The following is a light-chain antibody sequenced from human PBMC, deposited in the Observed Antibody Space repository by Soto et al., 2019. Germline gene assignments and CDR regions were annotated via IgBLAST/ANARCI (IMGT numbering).Light chain of an antibody. CDR2: DAS. Sequence: DIQMTQSPSTLSAAVGARVTITCRASRSISSWLAWYQQKPEKAAKLLISDASSLESGVPSRFSGSGSGTEFTLTISSLQPDDFATYYCQQYNSYSITFGQGTRLEIK. CDR3: QQYNSYSIT. V-gene: IGKV1-5*01. CDR1: RSISSW. J-gene: IGKJ5*01.